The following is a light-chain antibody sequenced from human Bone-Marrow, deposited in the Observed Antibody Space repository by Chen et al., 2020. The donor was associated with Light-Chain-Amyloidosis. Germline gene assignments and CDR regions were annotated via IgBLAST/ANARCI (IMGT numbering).Light chain of an antibody. J-gene: IGLJ1*01. CDR2: EVT. V-gene: IGLV2-14*01. CDR3: SSYTITNTRV. Sequence: QSALTQPASVSGSPGQSITISCTGTSSDVAGDNLESWYQQHPAKAPQLMIHEVTNPPSWVPARFSGSKSDNTASLTISGLQTEDDADYFCSSYTITNTRVFGSGTRVTVL. CDR1: SSDVAGDNL.